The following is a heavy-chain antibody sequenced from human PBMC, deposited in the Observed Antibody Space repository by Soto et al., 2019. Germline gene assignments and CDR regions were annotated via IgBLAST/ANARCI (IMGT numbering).Heavy chain of an antibody. CDR2: IYYSGST. Sequence: QVQLQESGPGLVKPSEPLSLTCPVSGGSISSYYWSWIRQPPGKGLEWIGYIYYSGSTNYNPSLKSRVTISVDTSKNQFSLKLSSVTAADTAVYYCARRYGTLFDYWGQGTLVTVSS. D-gene: IGHD4-17*01. V-gene: IGHV4-59*08. CDR3: ARRYGTLFDY. CDR1: GGSISSYY. J-gene: IGHJ4*02.